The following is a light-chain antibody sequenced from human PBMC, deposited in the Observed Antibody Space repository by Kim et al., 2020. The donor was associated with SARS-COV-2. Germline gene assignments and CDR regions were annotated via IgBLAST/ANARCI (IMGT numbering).Light chain of an antibody. V-gene: IGKV3-15*01. CDR2: GAS. CDR3: QQYKTWPL. Sequence: SGYPGERAALACRASQSVGSYLAWYQQKPGQAPRLLIYGASTRDSDIPARFSGRGSGTEFTLTISSLQSEDVAIYYCQQYKTWPLFGQGTKVDIK. J-gene: IGKJ1*01. CDR1: QSVGSY.